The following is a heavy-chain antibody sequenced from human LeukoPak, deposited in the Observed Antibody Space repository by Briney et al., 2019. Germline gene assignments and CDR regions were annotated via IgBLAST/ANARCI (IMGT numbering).Heavy chain of an antibody. Sequence: ASVKVSCKASGYTFTSYYMHWVRQAPGQGLEWMGIINPSGGSTSYAQKFQGRVTLTRDTSTSTVYMELSSLRSEDTAVYYCARTMVRVVFDYWGQGTLVTVSS. V-gene: IGHV1-46*01. CDR3: ARTMVRVVFDY. J-gene: IGHJ4*02. CDR1: GYTFTSYY. D-gene: IGHD3-10*01. CDR2: INPSGGST.